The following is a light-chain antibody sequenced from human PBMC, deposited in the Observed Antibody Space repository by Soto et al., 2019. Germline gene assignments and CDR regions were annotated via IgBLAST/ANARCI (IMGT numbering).Light chain of an antibody. J-gene: IGLJ1*01. CDR2: DVS. CDR3: SSYTSGSTPYV. Sequence: QSVLTQPASVSGSPGQSIAISCTGTSSDVGAYNYVSWYQPRPDKVPELMIYDVSNRPSGVSNRFSGSKSGNTASLTISGLQAEDEADYYCSSYTSGSTPYVFGTGTKVTVL. V-gene: IGLV2-14*03. CDR1: SSDVGAYNY.